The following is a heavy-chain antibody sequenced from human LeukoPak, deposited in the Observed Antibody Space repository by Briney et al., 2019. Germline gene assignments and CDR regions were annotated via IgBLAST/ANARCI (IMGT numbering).Heavy chain of an antibody. J-gene: IGHJ4*02. CDR3: ARGKGWELLDFDY. CDR2: IYKCGST. D-gene: IGHD1-26*01. V-gene: IGHV4-59*01. Sequence: SETLSLTCTVSGGSIGSNYWTWIRQPPGKGLEGIGYIYKCGSTNYKPSFKSRGNISDDTSKNQFSLRLSSVTGAETAMYYCARGKGWELLDFDYWGQGTLVTVSS. CDR1: GGSIGSNY.